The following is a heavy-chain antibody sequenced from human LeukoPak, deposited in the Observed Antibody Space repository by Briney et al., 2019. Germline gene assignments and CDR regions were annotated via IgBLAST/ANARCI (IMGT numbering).Heavy chain of an antibody. Sequence: ASVTVSCTASGYTFTFYYMHWVRQAPGQGLEWMGWINPNSGGTKCAQTFKGRVTMTRDTSISTAYMELSSLRSDDTAVYYCARDGDTYGYYYYGLDVWGQGTTVTVSS. CDR2: INPNSGGT. D-gene: IGHD5-18*01. CDR3: ARDGDTYGYYYYGLDV. CDR1: GYTFTFYY. V-gene: IGHV1-2*02. J-gene: IGHJ6*02.